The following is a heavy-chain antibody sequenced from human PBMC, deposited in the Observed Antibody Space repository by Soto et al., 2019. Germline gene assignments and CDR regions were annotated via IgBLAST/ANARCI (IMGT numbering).Heavy chain of an antibody. D-gene: IGHD2-2*01. Sequence: GGSMRLSCAASGFTFSSYAMKWVRQAPGKGLEWVSLIGESGTPTYYADSVKGRFTISRDNSGNTLFLEMYSLRAEDTAVYYCAKYIPGVRYYGMDVWGQGTTVTVSS. CDR3: AKYIPGVRYYGMDV. V-gene: IGHV3-23*01. CDR1: GFTFSSYA. CDR2: IGESGTPT. J-gene: IGHJ6*02.